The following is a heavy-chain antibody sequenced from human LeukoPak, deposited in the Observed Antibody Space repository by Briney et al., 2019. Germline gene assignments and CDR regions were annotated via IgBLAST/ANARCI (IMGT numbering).Heavy chain of an antibody. CDR3: ARDLDSGAAAHRGGFDY. D-gene: IGHD6-13*01. CDR1: GFTFSSYW. V-gene: IGHV3-7*01. J-gene: IGHJ4*02. Sequence: GGSLRLSCAASGFTFSSYWMSWVRQAPGKGLEWVANIKPDGSEKYYVDSVKGRFTISRDNAKNSLYLQMNSLRAEDTAVYYCARDLDSGAAAHRGGFDYWGQGTLVTVSS. CDR2: IKPDGSEK.